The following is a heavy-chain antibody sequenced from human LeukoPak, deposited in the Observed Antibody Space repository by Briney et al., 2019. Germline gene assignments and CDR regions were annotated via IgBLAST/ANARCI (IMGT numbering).Heavy chain of an antibody. CDR3: ARSAGSYDFYYYMDV. Sequence: SETLSLTCTVSGCSISSYYWSWIRQPPGRGLEWIGYIYYSGSTNYNPSLKSRVTISVDTPNNQFSLKLSSVTAADTAVYYCARSAGSYDFYYYMDVWGKGTTVTVSS. CDR1: GCSISSYY. V-gene: IGHV4-59*01. J-gene: IGHJ6*03. D-gene: IGHD3-10*01. CDR2: IYYSGST.